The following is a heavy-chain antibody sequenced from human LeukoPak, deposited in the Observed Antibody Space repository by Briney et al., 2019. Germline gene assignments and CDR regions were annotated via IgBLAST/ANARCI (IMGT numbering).Heavy chain of an antibody. D-gene: IGHD2-15*01. V-gene: IGHV1-18*01. CDR3: ARDGGAYCSGGSCYGMDV. Sequence: ASVKVSCKASGYTFTSYGISWVRQAPGQGLEWMGWISAYNGNTNYAQKLQGRVTMTTDTSTSTAYLELRSPRSDDTAVFYCARDGGAYCSGGSCYGMDVWGQGTTVTVSS. J-gene: IGHJ6*02. CDR1: GYTFTSYG. CDR2: ISAYNGNT.